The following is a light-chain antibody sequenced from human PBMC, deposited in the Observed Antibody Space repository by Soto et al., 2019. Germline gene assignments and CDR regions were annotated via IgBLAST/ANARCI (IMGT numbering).Light chain of an antibody. J-gene: IGLJ1*01. CDR1: SSDVGSYNL. CDR2: EGS. CDR3: YSYSGSPTYV. Sequence: QSALTQPASVSGSPGQSITISCTGTSSDVGSYNLVSWYQQHPGKAPKLIIYEGSKRPSGVSNRFSGSKSGNTASLTISGLQAEDEADYYCYSYSGSPTYVFGAGTKLTVL. V-gene: IGLV2-23*01.